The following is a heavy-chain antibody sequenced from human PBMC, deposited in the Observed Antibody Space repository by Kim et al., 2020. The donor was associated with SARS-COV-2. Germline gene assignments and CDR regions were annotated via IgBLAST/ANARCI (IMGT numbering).Heavy chain of an antibody. CDR2: ISGTDDTT. Sequence: GGSLRLSCVASEFTFNYYAMSWVRQAPGKGLQWVSSISGTDDTTSYADSVRGRFTISRDTSKYTVHLQMNSLRADDTAFYYCAIREPVGSWGQGTLVSVSS. D-gene: IGHD1-26*01. V-gene: IGHV3-23*01. J-gene: IGHJ4*02. CDR1: EFTFNYYA. CDR3: AIREPVGS.